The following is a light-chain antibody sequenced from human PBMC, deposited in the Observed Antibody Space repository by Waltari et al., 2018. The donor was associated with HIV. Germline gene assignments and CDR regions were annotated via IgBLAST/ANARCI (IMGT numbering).Light chain of an antibody. J-gene: IGLJ2*01. CDR1: SSDVGRYNL. CDR3: CSYAGSSNVV. CDR2: EGS. Sequence: QSALTQPASVSGSPGQSITISCTGTSSDVGRYNLVSWYQQHPGKAPKPMIYEGSKRPSGVSNRFSGSKSGNTASLTISGLQAEDEADYYCCSYAGSSNVVFGGGTKLTVL. V-gene: IGLV2-23*01.